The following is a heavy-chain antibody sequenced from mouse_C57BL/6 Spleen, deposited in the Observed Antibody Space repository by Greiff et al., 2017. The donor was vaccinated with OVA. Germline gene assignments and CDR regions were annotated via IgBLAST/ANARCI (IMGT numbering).Heavy chain of an antibody. V-gene: IGHV1-82*01. J-gene: IGHJ4*01. CDR2: IYPGDGDT. Sequence: VQLQQSGPELVKPGASVKISCKASGYAFSSSWMNWVKQRPGKGLEWIGRIYPGDGDTNSNGKFKGKATLTADKSSSTAYMQLSSLTSEDSAVYFCARSGGYVEVYYYAMDYWGQGTSVTVSS. CDR1: GYAFSSSW. CDR3: ARSGGYVEVYYYAMDY. D-gene: IGHD3-1*01.